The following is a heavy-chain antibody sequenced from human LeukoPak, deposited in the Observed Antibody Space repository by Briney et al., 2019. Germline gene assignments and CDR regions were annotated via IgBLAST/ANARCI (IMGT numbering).Heavy chain of an antibody. V-gene: IGHV3-21*01. CDR2: ISSSSSYI. D-gene: IGHD6-19*01. Sequence: GGSLRLSCAASGFTFSSYSMNWVRQAPGKGLEWDSSISSSSSYIYYADSVKGRFTISRDNAKNSLYLQMNSLRAEDTAVYYCARVRVAALFFFDYWGQGTLVTVSS. CDR1: GFTFSSYS. CDR3: ARVRVAALFFFDY. J-gene: IGHJ4*02.